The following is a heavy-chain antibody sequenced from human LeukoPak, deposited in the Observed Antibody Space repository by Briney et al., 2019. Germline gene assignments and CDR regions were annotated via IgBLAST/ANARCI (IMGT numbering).Heavy chain of an antibody. D-gene: IGHD6-13*01. Sequence: SETLSLTCTVSGGSISSYYWSWIRQPPGKGLEWIGYIYYSGSTNYNPSLKSRVTISVDTSKNQFSLKLSSVTAADTAVYYCARRGIAAAGGFDYWGQGTLVTVSS. V-gene: IGHV4-59*08. J-gene: IGHJ4*02. CDR1: GGSISSYY. CDR3: ARRGIAAAGGFDY. CDR2: IYYSGST.